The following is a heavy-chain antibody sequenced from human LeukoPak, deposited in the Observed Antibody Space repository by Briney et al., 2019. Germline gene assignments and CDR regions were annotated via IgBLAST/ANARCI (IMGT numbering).Heavy chain of an antibody. Sequence: PGGSLRLSCAASGFTFSSYGMHWVRQAPGKGLEWVAVISYDGSNKYYADSVKGRFTISRDNSKNTLYLQMNSLRAEDTAVYYCAKDLNWDAFDIWGQGTMVTVSS. CDR3: AKDLNWDAFDI. D-gene: IGHD1-20*01. V-gene: IGHV3-30*18. J-gene: IGHJ3*02. CDR1: GFTFSSYG. CDR2: ISYDGSNK.